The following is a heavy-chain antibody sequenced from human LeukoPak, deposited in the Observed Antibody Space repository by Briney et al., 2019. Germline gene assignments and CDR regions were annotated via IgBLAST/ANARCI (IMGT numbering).Heavy chain of an antibody. V-gene: IGHV4-59*01. CDR3: ARGLSSTWYGHAYDI. Sequence: SETLSLTCSVSGGSLSTYCWSWIRQPPGKGLEWIRNIYYSGSTNYNSSLNSRVTMSIDTSKNQFSLRLSSVTAADTAIYYCARGLSSTWYGHAYDIWGQGTMGTVFS. J-gene: IGHJ3*02. D-gene: IGHD6-13*01. CDR1: GGSLSTYC. CDR2: IYYSGST.